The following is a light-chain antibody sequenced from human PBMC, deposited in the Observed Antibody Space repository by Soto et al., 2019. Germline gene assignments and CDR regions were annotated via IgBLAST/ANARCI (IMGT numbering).Light chain of an antibody. CDR3: QQYNDWPSMYT. CDR1: QSFDSN. Sequence: EIVMTQSPATLSVSPGERATLSCRASQSFDSNLAWYQQKPGQAPRLLIFGAPTRASGVPARFSGSGSGTEFTLTISSLQSEDFAVYYCQQYNDWPSMYTFGQGTKLEMK. CDR2: GAP. J-gene: IGKJ2*01. V-gene: IGKV3-15*01.